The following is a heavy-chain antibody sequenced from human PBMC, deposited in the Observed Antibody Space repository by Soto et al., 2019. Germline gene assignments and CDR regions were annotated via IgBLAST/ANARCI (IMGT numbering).Heavy chain of an antibody. J-gene: IGHJ4*02. CDR1: GYTFTSYF. V-gene: IGHV1-46*03. Sequence: GASVKVFCKASGYTFTSYFMHWVRQAPGQGLEWMGIINPSGGSTSYAQKFQGRVTMTRDTSTSTVYMELSSLRSEDTAVYYCAIVYCSGGSCYSIHYWGQGILVTVSS. D-gene: IGHD2-15*01. CDR3: AIVYCSGGSCYSIHY. CDR2: INPSGGST.